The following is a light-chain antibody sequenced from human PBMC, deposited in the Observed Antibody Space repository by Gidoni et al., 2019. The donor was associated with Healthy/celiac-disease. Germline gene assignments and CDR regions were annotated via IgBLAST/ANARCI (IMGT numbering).Light chain of an antibody. J-gene: IGKJ2*01. CDR3: QQSYRPT. Sequence: DIQMTQSPSSLSASVGDRVTITCRASQSISSYLNWYQQKPGKAPKLLIYAASSLQSGVPSRFSGSGSGTDFTLTISSLQPEDFATYYCQQSYRPTFGQGTKLEIK. CDR2: AAS. CDR1: QSISSY. V-gene: IGKV1-39*01.